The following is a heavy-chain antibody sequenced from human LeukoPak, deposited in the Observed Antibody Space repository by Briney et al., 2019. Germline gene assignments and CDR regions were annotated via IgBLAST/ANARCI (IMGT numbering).Heavy chain of an antibody. CDR3: ARYCTFRTCSGTKFDS. CDR1: GFTVSSNY. Sequence: GGSLRLSCAASGFTVSSNYMSWVRQAPGKGLEWVSVIYSGGSTYYADSVKGRFTISRDNAKNSLYLQMNSLRAEDSAVYYCARYCTFRTCSGTKFDSWGQGTLVTVSS. J-gene: IGHJ4*02. V-gene: IGHV3-53*01. CDR2: IYSGGST. D-gene: IGHD1-1*01.